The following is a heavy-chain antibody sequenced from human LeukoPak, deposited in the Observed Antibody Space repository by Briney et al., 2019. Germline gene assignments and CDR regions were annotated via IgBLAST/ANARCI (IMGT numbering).Heavy chain of an antibody. D-gene: IGHD6-19*01. CDR2: ISRSGSTK. J-gene: IGHJ4*02. CDR3: ARDSVAGTSGY. Sequence: GGSLRLSCAASGFTFSDYNMRWIRQAPGKGLEWVSSISRSGSTKYYADSVKGRFTISRDNAKNSLFLQMNSLRAEDTAVYYCARDSVAGTSGYWGQGTLVTVSS. CDR1: GFTFSDYN. V-gene: IGHV3-11*01.